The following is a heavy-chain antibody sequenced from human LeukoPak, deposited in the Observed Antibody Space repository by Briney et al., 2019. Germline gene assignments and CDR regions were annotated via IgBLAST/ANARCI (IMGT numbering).Heavy chain of an antibody. D-gene: IGHD2-15*01. Sequence: GGSLRLSCAASGFTFSSYAMSWVRQAPGKGLEWVSAISGSGGSTYYADSVKGRFTISRDNSKNTLYLQMNSLRAEDAAVYYCAKDLSFGWYYFDYWGQGTLVTVSS. CDR1: GFTFSSYA. CDR2: ISGSGGST. V-gene: IGHV3-23*01. J-gene: IGHJ4*02. CDR3: AKDLSFGWYYFDY.